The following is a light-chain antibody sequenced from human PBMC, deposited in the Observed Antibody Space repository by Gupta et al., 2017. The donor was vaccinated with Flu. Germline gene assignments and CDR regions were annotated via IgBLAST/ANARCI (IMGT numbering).Light chain of an antibody. Sequence: DIQMTQSPSSLSAFVGDRVIITCRASQTVTTYLNWYQHKPGNAPNLLISAASTLQSGVPSRFSGSVSGIDYTLIITGLQPEDVATYYCQQSYSNPRSFGQGTKVQI. V-gene: IGKV1-39*01. J-gene: IGKJ1*01. CDR2: AAS. CDR1: QTVTTY. CDR3: QQSYSNPRS.